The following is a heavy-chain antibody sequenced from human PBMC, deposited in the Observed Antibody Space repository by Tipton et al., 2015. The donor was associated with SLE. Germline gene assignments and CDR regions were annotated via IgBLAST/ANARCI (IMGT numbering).Heavy chain of an antibody. V-gene: IGHV1-69*05. CDR3: TGGSGWYTTFAY. J-gene: IGHJ4*02. CDR2: IIPIFGTP. D-gene: IGHD6-13*01. Sequence: QLVQSGPEVKKPGSSVKVSCKASGGSFITYAISWVRQAPGQGLEWMGGIIPIFGTPNYAQKFQGRVTITTDESTSTAYMELSSLRYEDTAVYYCTGGSGWYTTFAYWGQGTLVTVSS. CDR1: GGSFITYA.